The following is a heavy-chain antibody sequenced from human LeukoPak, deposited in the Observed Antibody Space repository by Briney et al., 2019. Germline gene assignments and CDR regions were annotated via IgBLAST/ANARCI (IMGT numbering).Heavy chain of an antibody. D-gene: IGHD4-17*01. CDR3: ARDYGDYERGFDF. Sequence: GGSLRLSCAVSGFTDSSVYMSWVRQAPGKGLEWVSLIYSDGTTFYADSVKGRFTISRDNSKNTLYLQMNSLRAEDTAVYYCARDYGDYERGFDFWGQGTMVTVSS. CDR2: IYSDGTT. V-gene: IGHV3-53*01. J-gene: IGHJ3*01. CDR1: GFTDSSVY.